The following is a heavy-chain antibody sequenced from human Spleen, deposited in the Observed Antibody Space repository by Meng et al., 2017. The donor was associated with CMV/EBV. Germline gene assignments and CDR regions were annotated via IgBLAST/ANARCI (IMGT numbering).Heavy chain of an antibody. D-gene: IGHD6-6*01. CDR3: ARGWYSSSSGHDAFEI. J-gene: IGHJ3*02. CDR1: GGTFSSYA. V-gene: IGHV1-69*05. Sequence: SVKVSCKASGGTFSSYAISWVRQAPGQGLEWMGGIIPIFGTANYAQKFQGRVTITTDESTSTAYMELSSLRSEDTAVYYCARGWYSSSSGHDAFEIWGQGTMVTVSS. CDR2: IIPIFGTA.